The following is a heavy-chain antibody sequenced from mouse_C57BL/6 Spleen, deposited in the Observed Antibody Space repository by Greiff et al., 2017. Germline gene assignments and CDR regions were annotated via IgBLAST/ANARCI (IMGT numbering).Heavy chain of an antibody. V-gene: IGHV1-50*01. CDR3: AREGYFDY. J-gene: IGHJ2*01. CDR1: GYTFTSYW. Sequence: VQLQQPGAELVKPGASVKLSCKASGYTFTSYWMQWVKQRPGQGLEWIGEIDPSDSYTKSNQKFKGKATLTVDPSSSTAYMQLSSLTSEDSAVYYCAREGYFDYWGQGTTLTVSS. CDR2: IDPSDSYT.